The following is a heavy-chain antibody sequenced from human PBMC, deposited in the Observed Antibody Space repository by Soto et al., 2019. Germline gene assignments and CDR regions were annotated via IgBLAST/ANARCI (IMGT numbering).Heavy chain of an antibody. D-gene: IGHD6-6*01. CDR2: ISSSSSTI. Sequence: GGPLRLSCAAYGFTFSSYSMNCVRQAPGKGLEWVSYISSSSSTIYYADSVKGRFTISRDNAKNSLYLQMNSLRDEDTAVYYCARPEYSSSSYGMDVWGQGTTVTVSS. CDR1: GFTFSSYS. V-gene: IGHV3-48*02. CDR3: ARPEYSSSSYGMDV. J-gene: IGHJ6*02.